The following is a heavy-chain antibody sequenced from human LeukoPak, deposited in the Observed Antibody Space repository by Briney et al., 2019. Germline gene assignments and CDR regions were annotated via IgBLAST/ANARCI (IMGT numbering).Heavy chain of an antibody. Sequence: ASVKVSCKASGYTFTGYYMHWVRQAPGQGLEWMGWINPNSGGTNYAQNFQGRVTMTRDTSISTAYMELSRLRSDDAAVYYCARDREPGDYYYYMDVWGQGTTVTISS. CDR1: GYTFTGYY. CDR2: INPNSGGT. V-gene: IGHV1-2*02. D-gene: IGHD1-26*01. CDR3: ARDREPGDYYYYMDV. J-gene: IGHJ6*03.